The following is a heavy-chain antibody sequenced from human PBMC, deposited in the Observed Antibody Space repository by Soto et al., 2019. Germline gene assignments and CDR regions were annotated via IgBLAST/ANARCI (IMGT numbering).Heavy chain of an antibody. Sequence: PGRSLRLSCAASGFTFDDDAMHWVRQAPGQGLEWVSGISWNSGSIGYADSVKGRFTISRDNAKNSLYLEMNSLRAEDTALYYCAKDSRVELHTDDAFDIWGQGTMVTVSS. CDR2: ISWNSGSI. D-gene: IGHD6-6*01. J-gene: IGHJ3*02. CDR3: AKDSRVELHTDDAFDI. CDR1: GFTFDDDA. V-gene: IGHV3-9*01.